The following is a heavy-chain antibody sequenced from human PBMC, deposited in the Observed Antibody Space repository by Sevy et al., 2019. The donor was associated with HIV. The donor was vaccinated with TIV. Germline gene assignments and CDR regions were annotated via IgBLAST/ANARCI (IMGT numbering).Heavy chain of an antibody. CDR3: AKETWGLFDP. V-gene: IGHV3-23*01. Sequence: GGSLRLSCAASGFTFSGYAMSWVRQAPGKGLEWVSLITGSGSKTYYADSVKGRFTISRDNSKNTVNLQMNSLRVEDTAIYYCAKETWGLFDPSGQGIMVTVSS. D-gene: IGHD7-27*01. CDR1: GFTFSGYA. CDR2: ITGSGSKT. J-gene: IGHJ5*02.